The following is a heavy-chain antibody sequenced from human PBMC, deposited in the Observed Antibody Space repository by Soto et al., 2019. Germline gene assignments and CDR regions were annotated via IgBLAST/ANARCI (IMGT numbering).Heavy chain of an antibody. CDR3: ARDRSNSSDFFDS. D-gene: IGHD6-6*01. J-gene: IGHJ4*02. Sequence: PSETLSLTCTASGDSISSGSGYWTWIRQPPGEGLEWIGHIYHTGSTSYNPSLESRISISLDTSRNQFSLKVNSVSAADTAVYYCARDRSNSSDFFDSWGQGTLVTVS. V-gene: IGHV4-30-4*01. CDR2: IYHTGST. CDR1: GDSISSGSGY.